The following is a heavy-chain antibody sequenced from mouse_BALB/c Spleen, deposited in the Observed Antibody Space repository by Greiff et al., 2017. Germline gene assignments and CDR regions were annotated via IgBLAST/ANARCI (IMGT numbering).Heavy chain of an antibody. J-gene: IGHJ2*01. CDR3: ARSGMITTRFDY. V-gene: IGHV1-7*01. CDR2: INPSTGYT. D-gene: IGHD2-4*01. CDR1: GYTFTSYW. Sequence: VQLQQSGAELAKPGASVKMSCKASGYTFTSYWMHWVKQRPGQGLEWIGYINPSTGYTEYNQKFKDKATLTADKSSSTAYMQLSSLTSEDSAVYYCARSGMITTRFDYWGQGTTLTVSS.